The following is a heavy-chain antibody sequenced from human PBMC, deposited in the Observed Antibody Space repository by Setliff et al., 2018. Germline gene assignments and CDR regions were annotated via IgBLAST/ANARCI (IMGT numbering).Heavy chain of an antibody. Sequence: SVKVSCKASGGTFSSYGISWVRQAPGQGLEWMGGTIPMFGSTKYAQKFQERVTIIKDESTSTAYMEVSSLRTEDTAVYYCAREGVDTRSSTDYRYYMDVWGKGTTGTVS. CDR2: TIPMFGST. CDR1: GGTFSSYG. V-gene: IGHV1-69*05. CDR3: AREGVDTRSSTDYRYYMDV. D-gene: IGHD5-18*01. J-gene: IGHJ6*03.